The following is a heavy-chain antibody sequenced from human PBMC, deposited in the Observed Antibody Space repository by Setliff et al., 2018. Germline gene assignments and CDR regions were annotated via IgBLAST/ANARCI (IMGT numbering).Heavy chain of an antibody. CDR3: ARAYRFTGSFYDY. CDR1: GYPFTNYY. Sequence: GASVKVSCKASGYPFTNYYMHWVRQAPGQGLEWMGVINPSGGITAYARKFQGRVTMTRDTSTSTFYMEFGSLRSEDTAVYYCARAYRFTGSFYDYWGQGTLVTVSS. V-gene: IGHV1-46*01. J-gene: IGHJ4*02. CDR2: INPSGGIT. D-gene: IGHD1-26*01.